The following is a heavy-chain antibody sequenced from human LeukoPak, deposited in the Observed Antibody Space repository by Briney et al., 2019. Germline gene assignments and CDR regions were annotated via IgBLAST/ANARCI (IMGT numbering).Heavy chain of an antibody. CDR1: GFIFSSYS. V-gene: IGHV3-21*01. Sequence: GGSLRLSCAASGFIFSSYSMNWVRQAPGKGLEWVSSISSSSSYIYYADSVKGRFTISRDNAKNSLYLQMNSLRAEDTAVYYCARDPANYYDSSGYYYFDYWGQGTLVTVSS. CDR2: ISSSSSYI. CDR3: ARDPANYYDSSGYYYFDY. J-gene: IGHJ4*02. D-gene: IGHD3-22*01.